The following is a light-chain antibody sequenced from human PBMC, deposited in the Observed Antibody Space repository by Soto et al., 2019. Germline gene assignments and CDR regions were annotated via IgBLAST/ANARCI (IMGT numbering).Light chain of an antibody. CDR3: QHYNNWPLT. CDR1: QNINNK. Sequence: EIVVTQSPATLSLSPGQRATLSCRTSQNINNKLVWYQQKPGQAPRLLIYGASTRATGIPARFSGSGSGAEFTLTSSSLQSEDVAVYDCQHYNNWPLTFGGGTKVESK. CDR2: GAS. V-gene: IGKV3-15*01. J-gene: IGKJ4*01.